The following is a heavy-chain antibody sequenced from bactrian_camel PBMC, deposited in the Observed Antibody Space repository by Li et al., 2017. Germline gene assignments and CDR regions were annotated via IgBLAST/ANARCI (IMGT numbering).Heavy chain of an antibody. CDR3: AYAASCACGYLNAQVFSA. Sequence: HVQLVESGGGSVQAGGSLRLSCVMAGNSSGATRMGWFRQTTGKEREGVAALFTGGGVAMSDYRLRSRFTISQDGAKKTVYLQMTSLKPEDTAIYYCAYAASCACGYLNAQVFSAWGQGTQVTVS. CDR2: FTGGGVA. J-gene: IGHJ6*01. CDR1: GNSSGATR. D-gene: IGHD2*01. V-gene: IGHV3S53*01.